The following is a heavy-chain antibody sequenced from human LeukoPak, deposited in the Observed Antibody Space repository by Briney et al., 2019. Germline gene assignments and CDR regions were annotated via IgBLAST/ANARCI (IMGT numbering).Heavy chain of an antibody. CDR1: GFAFGDYW. CDR3: ASELPSSSWYDY. J-gene: IGHJ4*02. Sequence: GGSLRLSCAASGFAFGDYWMTWVRQAPGKGLEWVANIKKDGSEKYYVASVRGRFTISTDNAKNSLYLQMNSLRAEDTAVYYCASELPSSSWYDYWGQGTLVTVSS. V-gene: IGHV3-7*01. CDR2: IKKDGSEK. D-gene: IGHD6-13*01.